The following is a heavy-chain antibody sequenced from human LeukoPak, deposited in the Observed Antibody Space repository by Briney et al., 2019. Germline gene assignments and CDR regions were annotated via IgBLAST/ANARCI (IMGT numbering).Heavy chain of an antibody. CDR3: AKGPSGYYDSSGYYNY. CDR1: GFTFSSYA. Sequence: GRSLRLSCAASGFTFSSYAMSWVRQAPGKGLEWVSAISGSGGSTYYADSVKGRFTISRDNSKNTLYLQMNSLRAEDTAVYYCAKGPSGYYDSSGYYNYWGQGTLVTVSS. V-gene: IGHV3-23*01. D-gene: IGHD3-22*01. J-gene: IGHJ4*02. CDR2: ISGSGGST.